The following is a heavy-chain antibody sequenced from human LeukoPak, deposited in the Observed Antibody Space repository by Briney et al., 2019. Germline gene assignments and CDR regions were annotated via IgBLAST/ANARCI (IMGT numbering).Heavy chain of an antibody. CDR2: INSSGGRT. CDR3: AKDPYYYYYMDV. CDR1: GFTFSSSA. V-gene: IGHV3-23*01. Sequence: GGSLRLSCTTSGFTFSSSAMSWVRQAPGKGLEWVSDINSSGGRTYYADSVKGRFTISRDNSKNTLYLQMNSLRAEDTAVYYCAKDPYYYYYMDVWGKGTTVTIS. J-gene: IGHJ6*03.